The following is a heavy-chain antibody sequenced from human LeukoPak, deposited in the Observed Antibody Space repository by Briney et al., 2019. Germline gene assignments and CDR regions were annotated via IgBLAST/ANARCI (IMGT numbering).Heavy chain of an antibody. Sequence: SETLSLTCTVSGGSISSSTYYWGWIRQPPGKGLEWIGSIYYTGYTDYNPSLHSRVTVSVDTSKNQFSLKLSSVTAADTAVYYCARAKDPITMVRGVIIKPPLSEYFQHWGQGTLVTVSS. D-gene: IGHD3-10*01. J-gene: IGHJ1*01. CDR1: GGSISSSTYY. CDR2: IYYTGYT. V-gene: IGHV4-39*07. CDR3: ARAKDPITMVRGVIIKPPLSEYFQH.